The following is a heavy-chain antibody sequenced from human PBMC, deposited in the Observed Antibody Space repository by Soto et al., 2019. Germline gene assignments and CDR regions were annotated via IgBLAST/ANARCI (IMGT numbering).Heavy chain of an antibody. Sequence: ASVQVSCKASGYTFTSYGISWVRQAPGQGLEWMGWFSAYNGNTNYAQKLQGRVTMTTDTSTSTAYMELRSLRSDDTAVYYCARVGLDFWSGKPLYYGMDVWGQGTTVTVSS. CDR2: FSAYNGNT. V-gene: IGHV1-18*01. CDR3: ARVGLDFWSGKPLYYGMDV. CDR1: GYTFTSYG. D-gene: IGHD3-3*01. J-gene: IGHJ6*02.